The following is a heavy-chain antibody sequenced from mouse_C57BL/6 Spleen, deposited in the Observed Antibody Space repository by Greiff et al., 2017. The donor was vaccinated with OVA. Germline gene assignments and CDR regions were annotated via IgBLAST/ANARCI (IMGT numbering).Heavy chain of an antibody. D-gene: IGHD2-4*01. CDR1: GYAFSSYW. J-gene: IGHJ3*01. V-gene: IGHV1-80*01. CDR2: IYPGDGDT. CDR3: AREGDYDEGAWFDY. Sequence: QVQLQQSGAELVKPGASVKISCKASGYAFSSYWMNWVKQRPGKGLEWIGQIYPGDGDTNYNGKFKGKATLTADKSSSTAYMQLSSLTSEDSAVYFCAREGDYDEGAWFDYWGQGTLVTVAA.